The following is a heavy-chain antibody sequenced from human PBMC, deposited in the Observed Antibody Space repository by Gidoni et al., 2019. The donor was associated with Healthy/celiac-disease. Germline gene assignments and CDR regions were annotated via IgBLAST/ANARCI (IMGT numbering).Heavy chain of an antibody. Sequence: EVQLVESGGGLVQPGGSLRLSCAASGFTVSSNYMSWVRQAPGKGLEWVSVIYSGGSTYYADSVKGRFTISRDNSKNTLYLQMNSLRAEDTAVYYCARGRGPTDVLRYFDWLGSLDYWGQGTLVTVSS. V-gene: IGHV3-66*01. CDR3: ARGRGPTDVLRYFDWLGSLDY. CDR2: IYSGGST. J-gene: IGHJ4*02. CDR1: GFTVSSNY. D-gene: IGHD3-9*01.